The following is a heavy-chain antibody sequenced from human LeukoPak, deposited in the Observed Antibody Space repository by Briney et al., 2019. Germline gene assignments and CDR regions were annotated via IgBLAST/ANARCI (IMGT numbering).Heavy chain of an antibody. J-gene: IGHJ4*02. D-gene: IGHD6-19*01. Sequence: GGSLRPSCAASGLTFSSYAMSWVRQAPGKGLEWVSGIGDTGGATYYADSVKGRFTISRDNSKNTLYLQMNSLRAEDTAIYYCATLIAVAGRRVSDYWGQGTLVTVSS. CDR2: IGDTGGAT. CDR1: GLTFSSYA. V-gene: IGHV3-23*01. CDR3: ATLIAVAGRRVSDY.